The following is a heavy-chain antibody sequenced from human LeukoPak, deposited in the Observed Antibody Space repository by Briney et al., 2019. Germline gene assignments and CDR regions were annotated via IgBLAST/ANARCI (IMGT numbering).Heavy chain of an antibody. CDR2: ISSSSSYI. D-gene: IGHD6-19*01. CDR1: GFTFSSYS. Sequence: PGGSLRLSCAASGFTFSSYSMNWVRQAPGKGLEWVSSISSSSSYIYYADSVKGRFTISRDNAKNSLYLQMNSLRAEDTAVYYCARDQGAGVAGFLKAFDIWGQGTMVTVSS. J-gene: IGHJ3*02. CDR3: ARDQGAGVAGFLKAFDI. V-gene: IGHV3-21*01.